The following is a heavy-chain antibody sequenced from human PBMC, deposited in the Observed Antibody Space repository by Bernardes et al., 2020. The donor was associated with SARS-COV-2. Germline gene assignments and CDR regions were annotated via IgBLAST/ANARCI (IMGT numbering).Heavy chain of an antibody. J-gene: IGHJ3*02. V-gene: IGHV3-9*01. D-gene: IGHD1-26*01. CDR1: GFTFDDYA. CDR2: ISWNSGSI. CDR3: AKLQIQEGADAFDI. Sequence: GGSLRLSCAASGFTFDDYAMHWVRQAPGKGLEWVSGISWNSGSIGYADSVKGRFTISRDNAKNSLYLQMNSLRAEDTALYYCAKLQIQEGADAFDIWGQGTMVTVSS.